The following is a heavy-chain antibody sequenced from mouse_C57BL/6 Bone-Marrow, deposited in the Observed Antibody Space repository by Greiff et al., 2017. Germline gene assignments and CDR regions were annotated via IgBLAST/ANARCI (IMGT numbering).Heavy chain of an antibody. Sequence: VQLQQPGTELVKPGASVKLSCKASGYTFTSYWMHWVKQRPGQGLEWIGNINPSNGGTNYNEKFKSKATLTVDNSSSTAYMQLSSLTSEDSAVYYCAHYYGSRSYWYFDVWGTGTTVTVSS. V-gene: IGHV1-53*01. CDR3: AHYYGSRSYWYFDV. CDR1: GYTFTSYW. J-gene: IGHJ1*03. D-gene: IGHD1-1*01. CDR2: INPSNGGT.